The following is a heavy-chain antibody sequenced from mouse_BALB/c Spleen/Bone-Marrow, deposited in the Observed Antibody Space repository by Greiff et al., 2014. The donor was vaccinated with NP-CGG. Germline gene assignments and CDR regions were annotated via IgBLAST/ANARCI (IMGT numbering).Heavy chain of an antibody. CDR2: IDPANGNT. J-gene: IGHJ4*01. Sequence: EVKLEESGAELVKPGASVTLSCIASGFNIKDTYMHWVKQRPEQGLEWIGRIDPANGNTKYDPKFQGKATITADTSSNTAYLQLSSLTSEDTAVYYCARWEYYAMDYWGQGTSVTVSS. D-gene: IGHD4-1*01. CDR1: GFNIKDTY. CDR3: ARWEYYAMDY. V-gene: IGHV14-3*02.